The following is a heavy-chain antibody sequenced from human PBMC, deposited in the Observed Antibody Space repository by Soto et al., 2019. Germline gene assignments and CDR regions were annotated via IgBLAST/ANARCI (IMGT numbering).Heavy chain of an antibody. CDR2: IIPILGIA. V-gene: IGHV1-69*02. CDR3: ARNTGDSGHDAFDI. D-gene: IGHD7-27*01. Sequence: ASVKVSCKASGGTFSSYTISWVRQAPGQGLEWMGRIIPILGIANYAQKFQGRVTITADKSTSTAYMELSSLRSEDTAVYYCARNTGDSGHDAFDIWGQGTMVTVSS. J-gene: IGHJ3*02. CDR1: GGTFSSYT.